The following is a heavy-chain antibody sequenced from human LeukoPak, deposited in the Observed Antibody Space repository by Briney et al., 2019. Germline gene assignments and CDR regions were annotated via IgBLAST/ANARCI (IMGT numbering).Heavy chain of an antibody. CDR1: GYTFTSYG. D-gene: IGHD2-15*01. V-gene: IGHV1-18*01. Sequence: GSVKVSCKASGYTFTSYGISWVRQAPGQGLEWMGWISAYNGNTKYAQKLQGRVTMTTDTSTSTAYMELRSLRSDDTAVYYCARDGEDCSGGSCYFADYYYGMDVWGQGTTVTVSS. CDR2: ISAYNGNT. J-gene: IGHJ6*02. CDR3: ARDGEDCSGGSCYFADYYYGMDV.